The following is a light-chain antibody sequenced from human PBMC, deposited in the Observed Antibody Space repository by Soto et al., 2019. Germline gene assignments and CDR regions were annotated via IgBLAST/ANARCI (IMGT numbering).Light chain of an antibody. J-gene: IGKJ5*01. CDR2: AAS. CDR3: QQANRVPLS. Sequence: DIQMTQSPSSVSASVGDRVTITCRASQSIITNLAWYQQKPGKAPKLLIYAASSLQSGVPARFSGSGSGTDFTLTISSLQPEDFAIYYCQQANRVPLSFGQGTRLEI. CDR1: QSIITN. V-gene: IGKV1-12*01.